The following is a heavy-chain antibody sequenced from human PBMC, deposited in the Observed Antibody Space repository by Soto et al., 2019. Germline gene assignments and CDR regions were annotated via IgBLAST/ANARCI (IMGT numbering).Heavy chain of an antibody. V-gene: IGHV1-46*01. CDR1: GYTFTSYF. CDR2: INPSDEST. CDR3: ARGGVVVVPAAILGA. D-gene: IGHD2-2*01. Sequence: GASVKVSCKASGYTFTSYFMHWVRQAPGKGLEWMGRINPSDESTGHAQDFQGRVIMTTDTSTATVYMELNSLRSEDTAVYYCARGGVVVVPAAILGAWG. J-gene: IGHJ5*01.